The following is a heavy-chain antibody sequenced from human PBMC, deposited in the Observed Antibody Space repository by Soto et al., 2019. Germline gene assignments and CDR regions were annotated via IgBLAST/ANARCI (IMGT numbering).Heavy chain of an antibody. Sequence: PSETLPLTFTVSGASITNSNYYWGWFRQPPGKGLEWIASIYYIGSTYYNPSLKSRVTISVDTSNNQFSLNLNSVTASDTAVYYCAGRNSLASVSLNFRELSNYKWIDPWGPGTLVTVSS. CDR1: GASITNSNYY. CDR2: IYYIGST. CDR3: AGRNSLASVSLNFRELSNYKWIDP. V-gene: IGHV4-39*01. D-gene: IGHD3-16*02. J-gene: IGHJ5*02.